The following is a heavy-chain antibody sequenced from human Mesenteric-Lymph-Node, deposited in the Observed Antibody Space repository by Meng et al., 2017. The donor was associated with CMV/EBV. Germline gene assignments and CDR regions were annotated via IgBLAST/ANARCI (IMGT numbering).Heavy chain of an antibody. V-gene: IGHV3-74*01. Sequence: GESLKISCAASGFSFSSYWMHWVRQAPGKGLVWVSRIKSDGSSTTYADSVKGRFAISRDNAKNSLYLQMNSLRAEDTAVYFCAREFRRDYSNLHDAFDIWGQGTMVTVSS. CDR3: AREFRRDYSNLHDAFDI. CDR1: GFSFSSYW. J-gene: IGHJ3*02. D-gene: IGHD4-11*01. CDR2: IKSDGSST.